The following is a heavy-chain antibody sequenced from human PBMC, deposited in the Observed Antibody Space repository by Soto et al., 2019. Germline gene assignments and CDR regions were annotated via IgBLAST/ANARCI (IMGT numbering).Heavy chain of an antibody. CDR1: GDSFRAANW. J-gene: IGHJ4*02. D-gene: IGHD2-15*01. Sequence: QVQLQESGPGLVKPSGTLSLTCGVSGDSFRAANWWTWVRQAPGKGLEWLGDILHTGNPDYSPSLRSRVTISINPSKKEFSLNSTSVTATDTAVYYCARSPRRVDGKWYLDYWGQGVLVTVSS. V-gene: IGHV4-4*02. CDR3: ARSPRRVDGKWYLDY. CDR2: ILHTGNP.